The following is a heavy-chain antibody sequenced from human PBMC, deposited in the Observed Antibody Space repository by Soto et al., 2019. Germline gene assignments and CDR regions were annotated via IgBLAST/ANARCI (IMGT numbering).Heavy chain of an antibody. CDR2: ISGSGGST. CDR1: GFTFSSYA. V-gene: IGHV3-23*01. Sequence: GGSLRLSCAASGFTFSSYAMSWVRQAPGKGLEWVSAISGSGGSTYYADSVKVRFTISRDNSKNTLYLQMNSLRAEDTAVYYCAKPPGHYRSGGSCPYSYYYYMDVLGKGTTMTVSS. D-gene: IGHD2-15*01. J-gene: IGHJ6*03. CDR3: AKPPGHYRSGGSCPYSYYYYMDV.